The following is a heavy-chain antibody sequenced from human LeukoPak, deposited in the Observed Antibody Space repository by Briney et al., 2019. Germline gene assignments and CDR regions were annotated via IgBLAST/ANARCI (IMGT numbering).Heavy chain of an antibody. V-gene: IGHV3-7*01. J-gene: IGHJ4*02. CDR1: GLSISGQW. D-gene: IGHD3-16*02. Sequence: GESLRLSCVASGLSISGQWMNWVRQAPGQGLEWVANIKHDGSEEYYVDSVKGRFTVSRDDGRNSVSLQMNSVRAEDTAVYYCGYTNNFYHWGQGTLVVVSS. CDR2: IKHDGSEE. CDR3: GYTNNFYH.